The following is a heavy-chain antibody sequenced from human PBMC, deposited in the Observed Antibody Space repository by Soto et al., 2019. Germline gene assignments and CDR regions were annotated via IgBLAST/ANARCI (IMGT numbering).Heavy chain of an antibody. V-gene: IGHV3-33*01. CDR2: IWYDGSNK. Sequence: QVQLVESGGGVVQPGRSLRLSCAASGFTFSSYGMHWVRQAPGKGLEWVAVIWYDGSNKYYADSVKGRFTISRDNSTNTLYLQMNSLRAGATAVYYWATESHVLGQGTTVTVSS. CDR3: ATESHV. CDR1: GFTFSSYG. J-gene: IGHJ6*02.